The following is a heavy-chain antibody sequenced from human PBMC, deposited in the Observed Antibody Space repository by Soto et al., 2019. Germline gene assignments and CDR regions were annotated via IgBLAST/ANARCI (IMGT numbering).Heavy chain of an antibody. D-gene: IGHD2-15*01. Sequence: GASVKVSCKASGYTFTGYYMHWVRQAPGQGLEWMGWINPNSGGTNYAQKFQGWVTMTRDTSISTAYMELSRLRSDDTAVYYCAREGGYCSGGSCYDFDYWGQGTLVNVS. CDR1: GYTFTGYY. CDR2: INPNSGGT. CDR3: AREGGYCSGGSCYDFDY. J-gene: IGHJ4*02. V-gene: IGHV1-2*04.